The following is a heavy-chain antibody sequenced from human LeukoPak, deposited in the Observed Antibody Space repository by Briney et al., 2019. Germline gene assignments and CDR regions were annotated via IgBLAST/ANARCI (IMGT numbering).Heavy chain of an antibody. Sequence: PVASVKVSCKASGYTFTGYYMHWARQAPGQGLEWMGWINPNSGGTNYAQKFQGWVTMTRDTSISTAYMELSRLRSDDTAVYYCAISSTRGGYDILTGYAFDIWGQGTMVTVSS. D-gene: IGHD3-9*01. CDR3: AISSTRGGYDILTGYAFDI. CDR1: GYTFTGYY. CDR2: INPNSGGT. V-gene: IGHV1-2*04. J-gene: IGHJ3*02.